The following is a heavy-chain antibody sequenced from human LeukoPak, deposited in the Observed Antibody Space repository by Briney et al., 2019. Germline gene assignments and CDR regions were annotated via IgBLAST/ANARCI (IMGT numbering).Heavy chain of an antibody. D-gene: IGHD5-18*01. CDR1: GRSIRSGSYY. CDR3: AREGRDTAVFDY. CDR2: IYTTGST. V-gene: IGHV4-61*02. Sequence: PSETLSLTCTVSGRSIRSGSYYWSWIRQPAGKGLEWIGRIYTTGSTNYNPSLESRVTISVDTSKNQFSLNLNSVTAADTAMCYCAREGRDTAVFDYWGQGALVTVSS. J-gene: IGHJ4*02.